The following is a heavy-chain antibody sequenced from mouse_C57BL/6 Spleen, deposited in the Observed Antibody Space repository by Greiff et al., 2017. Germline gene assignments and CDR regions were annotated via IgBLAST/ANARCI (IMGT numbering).Heavy chain of an antibody. CDR3: ARGDYYDNSYSAMGC. J-gene: IGHJ4*01. Sequence: QVQLQQSGAELVRPGTSVKVSCKASGYAFTNYLIEWVKQRPGQGLEWIGVINPGSGGTNYSEKFKGKATLTADKYSSTAYMQLSDLTSEDSAVYFCARGDYYDNSYSAMGCWGQGTSVTVSS. D-gene: IGHD1-1*01. CDR2: INPGSGGT. V-gene: IGHV1-54*01. CDR1: GYAFTNYL.